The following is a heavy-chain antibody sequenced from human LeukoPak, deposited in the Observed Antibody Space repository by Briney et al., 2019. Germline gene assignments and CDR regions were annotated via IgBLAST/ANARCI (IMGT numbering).Heavy chain of an antibody. J-gene: IGHJ6*03. V-gene: IGHV1-18*01. CDR3: ARGFGELLLDYYYYYMDV. Sequence: ASVKVSCKASGYTFTSYGISWVRQAPGQGLEWMGWISAYNGNTNYAQKLQGRVTMTTDTSTSTAYMELRSLRSDDTAVYYCARGFGELLLDYYYYYMDVWGKGTTVTISS. D-gene: IGHD3-10*01. CDR2: ISAYNGNT. CDR1: GYTFTSYG.